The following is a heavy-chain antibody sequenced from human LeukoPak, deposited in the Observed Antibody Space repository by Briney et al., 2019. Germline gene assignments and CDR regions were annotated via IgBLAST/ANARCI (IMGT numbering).Heavy chain of an antibody. CDR3: ASHYDSGGYGRRWYFDY. CDR2: INHSGST. V-gene: IGHV4-34*01. J-gene: IGHJ4*02. D-gene: IGHD3-22*01. CDR1: GGSFSGFY. Sequence: SETLSLTCAVYGGSFSGFYWSWIRQPPGKGLEWIGEINHSGSTNYNPSLKSRVTISVDTSKNQFSLKLSSVTAADTAVYYCASHYDSGGYGRRWYFDYWGQGTLVTVSS.